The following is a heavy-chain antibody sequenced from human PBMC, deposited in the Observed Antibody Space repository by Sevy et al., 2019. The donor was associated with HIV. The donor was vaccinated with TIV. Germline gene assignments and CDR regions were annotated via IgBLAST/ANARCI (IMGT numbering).Heavy chain of an antibody. CDR2: IYYSGST. D-gene: IGHD5-12*01. J-gene: IGHJ4*02. Sequence: SQTLSLTCTVSGGSISSGDYYWSWIRQPPGKRLEWIGYIYYSGSTYYNPSLKSRVTISVDTSKNQFSLKLSSVTAADTAVYYCARRDSDGYNTYFDYWGQGTLVTVSS. CDR3: ARRDSDGYNTYFDY. CDR1: GGSISSGDYY. V-gene: IGHV4-30-4*01.